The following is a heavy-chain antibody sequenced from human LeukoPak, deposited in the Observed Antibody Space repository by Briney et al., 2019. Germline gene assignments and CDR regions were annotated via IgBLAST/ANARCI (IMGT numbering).Heavy chain of an antibody. CDR3: VKAAGKGLFQH. CDR2: IYYSGST. D-gene: IGHD6-13*01. V-gene: IGHV4-59*01. Sequence: SETLSLTCTVSGGSISSYYWSWIRQPPGKGLEWIGYIYYSGSTNYNPSLKSRVTISVDTSKNQFSLKLSSVTAADTAVYCCVKAAGKGLFQHWGQGTLVTVSS. J-gene: IGHJ1*01. CDR1: GGSISSYY.